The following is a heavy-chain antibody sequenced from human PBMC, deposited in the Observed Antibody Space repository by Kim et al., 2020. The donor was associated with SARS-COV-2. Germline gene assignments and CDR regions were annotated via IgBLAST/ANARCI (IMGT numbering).Heavy chain of an antibody. D-gene: IGHD3-3*01. CDR3: ARITIFGVVIIEGDAFDI. J-gene: IGHJ3*02. V-gene: IGHV4-39*01. Sequence: KGRVTISVDTSKNQFSLKLSSVTAADTAVYYCARITIFGVVIIEGDAFDIWGQGTMVTVSS.